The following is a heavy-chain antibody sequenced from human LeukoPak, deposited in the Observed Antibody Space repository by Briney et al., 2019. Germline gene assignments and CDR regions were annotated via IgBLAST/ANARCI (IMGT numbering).Heavy chain of an antibody. Sequence: PGGSLRLSCAASGFTFRSYSMNWVRQAPGKGLEWVSTINDAGINTYYADSVKGRFHISRDNSKNTLYLQMNSLRAEDTAVYYCAKTGDPDGRFDYWGQGTLVTVSS. CDR1: GFTFRSYS. J-gene: IGHJ4*02. D-gene: IGHD1-14*01. CDR2: INDAGINT. CDR3: AKTGDPDGRFDY. V-gene: IGHV3-23*01.